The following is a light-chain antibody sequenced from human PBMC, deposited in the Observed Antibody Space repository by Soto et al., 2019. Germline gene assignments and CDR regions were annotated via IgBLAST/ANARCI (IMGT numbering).Light chain of an antibody. J-gene: IGLJ2*01. Sequence: QSALTQPASVSGSPGQSITISCTGTSSDVGSYNLVSWYQQHPGKAPKLMIYEGSKRPSGVSNRFSGSKSGNTASLTISGLQAEDEADYYCCSYAGSSTFEVFGGGTTVTVL. CDR1: SSDVGSYNL. CDR3: CSYAGSSTFEV. CDR2: EGS. V-gene: IGLV2-23*03.